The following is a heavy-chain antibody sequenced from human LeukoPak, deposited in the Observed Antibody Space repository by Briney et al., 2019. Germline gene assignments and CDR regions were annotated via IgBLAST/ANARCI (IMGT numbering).Heavy chain of an antibody. CDR1: EFTFSSYG. J-gene: IGHJ4*02. CDR3: AKDAPYSSGWFNFDY. Sequence: GGSLRLSCAASEFTFSSYGMHWVRQAPGKGLEWVAFNRYDGSNKYYADSVKGRFTISRDNSKNTLYLQMNSLRAEDTAVYYCAKDAPYSSGWFNFDYWGQGTLVTVSS. V-gene: IGHV3-30*02. D-gene: IGHD6-19*01. CDR2: NRYDGSNK.